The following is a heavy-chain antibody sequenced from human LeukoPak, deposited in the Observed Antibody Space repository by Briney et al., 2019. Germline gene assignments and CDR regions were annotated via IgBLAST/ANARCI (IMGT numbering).Heavy chain of an antibody. V-gene: IGHV3-33*01. CDR3: ARELRYGGYDFGY. CDR1: GFTFSSYG. J-gene: IGHJ4*02. Sequence: PGGSLRLSCAASGFTFSSYGMHWVRQAPGKGLEWVAVIWYDGSYKHYADSVKGRFTISRDNSKNTLYLQMSSLRAEDTVVYYCARELRYGGYDFGYWGQGILVTVSS. D-gene: IGHD5-12*01. CDR2: IWYDGSYK.